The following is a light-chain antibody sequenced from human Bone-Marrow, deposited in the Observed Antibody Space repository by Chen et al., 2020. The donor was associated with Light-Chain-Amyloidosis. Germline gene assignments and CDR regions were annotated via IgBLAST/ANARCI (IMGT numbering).Light chain of an antibody. Sequence: SYVLTQPSSVSVAPGQTATIACGGNNIGSTSVHWYQQTPGQAPLLVVYDDSDRPSGIPERLFGSKSGKTATLSISRVGAGDEGEYYCQVWDRSSDRPVFGGGTKLTVL. CDR3: QVWDRSSDRPV. CDR1: NIGSTS. CDR2: DDS. J-gene: IGLJ3*02. V-gene: IGLV3-21*02.